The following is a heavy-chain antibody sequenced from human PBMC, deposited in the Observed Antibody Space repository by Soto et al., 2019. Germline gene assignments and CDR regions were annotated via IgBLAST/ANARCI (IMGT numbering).Heavy chain of an antibody. CDR2: IIPIFGTA. Sequence: QVQLVQSGAEVKKPGSSVKVSCKASGSTFSSYAISWVRQAPGQRLEWMGGIIPIFGTANYAQKFQGRVTITADESTSTVYMELSSLRSEDTAVYYCARDWFTIGYYYYGMDVWGQGTTVTVSS. J-gene: IGHJ6*02. D-gene: IGHD3-10*01. V-gene: IGHV1-69*12. CDR3: ARDWFTIGYYYYGMDV. CDR1: GSTFSSYA.